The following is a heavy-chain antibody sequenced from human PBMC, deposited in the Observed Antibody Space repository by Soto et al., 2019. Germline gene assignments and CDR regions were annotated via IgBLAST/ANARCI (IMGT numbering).Heavy chain of an antibody. CDR3: AHREEGTNYYFYGMDV. J-gene: IGHJ6*02. V-gene: IGHV2-5*02. CDR1: GFSLSSSGVG. CDR2: IYWDDDK. Sequence: QITLKESGPTLVKPTQTLTLTCTFSGFSLSSSGVGVGWIRQPPGKALEWLALIYWDDDKRYNPSLKSRLTITXXTXKTXVVLTMTNMDPVDTATYYCAHREEGTNYYFYGMDVWGQGTTVTVSS.